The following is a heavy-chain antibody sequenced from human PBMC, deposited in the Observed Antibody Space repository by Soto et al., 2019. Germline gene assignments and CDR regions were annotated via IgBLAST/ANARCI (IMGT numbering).Heavy chain of an antibody. V-gene: IGHV4-59*08. CDR2: IYYSGST. Sequence: QVQLQESGPGLVKPSETLSLTCTASGGSISSYYWSWIRQPQGKGLEWIGYIYYSGSTNYTPSLMRRVTITVETSKNQFSLKLSSVTGADTAVYYCARHGYYVPYWYFDLWGRGTLVTVSS. CDR3: ARHGYYVPYWYFDL. CDR1: GGSISSYY. D-gene: IGHD3-10*02. J-gene: IGHJ2*01.